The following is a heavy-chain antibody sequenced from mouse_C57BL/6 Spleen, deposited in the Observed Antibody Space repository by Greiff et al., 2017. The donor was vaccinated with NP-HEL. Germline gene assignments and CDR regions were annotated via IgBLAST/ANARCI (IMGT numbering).Heavy chain of an antibody. Sequence: DVQLVESGGDLVKPGGSLKLSCAASGFTFSSYGMSWVRQTPDKRLEWVATISSGGSYTYYPDSVKGRFTISRDNAKNTLYLKMSSLKSEDTARYYCARGDHYGYWGQGTTLTVSS. D-gene: IGHD1-1*01. CDR2: ISSGGSYT. CDR1: GFTFSSYG. J-gene: IGHJ2*01. V-gene: IGHV5-6*01. CDR3: ARGDHYGY.